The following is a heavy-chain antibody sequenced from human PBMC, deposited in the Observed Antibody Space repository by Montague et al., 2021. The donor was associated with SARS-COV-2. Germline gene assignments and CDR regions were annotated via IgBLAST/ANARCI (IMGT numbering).Heavy chain of an antibody. Sequence: CAISGDSVSSNSPTWNWIRQSPSRALEWLGRTYYRSMWKSDYARPVKSRITINPDTSKNQFSLQLSSVTPEDRALYYCVRGIEAAGSYDYWGQGTLVTGSS. J-gene: IGHJ4*02. CDR1: GDSVSSNSPT. V-gene: IGHV6-1*01. CDR3: VRGIEAAGSYDY. CDR2: TYYRSMWKS. D-gene: IGHD6-13*01.